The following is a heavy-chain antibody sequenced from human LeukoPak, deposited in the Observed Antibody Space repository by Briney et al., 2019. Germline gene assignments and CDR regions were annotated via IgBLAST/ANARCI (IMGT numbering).Heavy chain of an antibody. J-gene: IGHJ4*02. V-gene: IGHV3-21*01. D-gene: IGHD3-10*01. CDR1: GFTFSSYS. CDR2: ISSSSSYI. CDR3: ARNYGSGSYYNVDDY. Sequence: GGSLRLSCAASGFTFSSYSMNWVRQAPGKGLEWVSSISSSSSYIYYADSVKGRFTISRDNAKNSPYLQMNSLRAEDTAVYYCARNYGSGSYYNVDDYWGQGTLVTVSS.